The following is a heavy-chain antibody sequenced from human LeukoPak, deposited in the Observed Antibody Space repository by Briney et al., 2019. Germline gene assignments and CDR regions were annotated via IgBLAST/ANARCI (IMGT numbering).Heavy chain of an antibody. CDR1: GFTFSDYY. Sequence: GGSLRLSCAAAGFTFSDYYMSWIRQAPGKGLEWVSYISSSGSTIYYADSVKGRFTISRDNAKNSLYLQMNSLRAEDTAVYYCARDQRELHSYYYYYYMDVWGKGTTVTVSS. CDR3: ARDQRELHSYYYYYYMDV. CDR2: ISSSGSTI. V-gene: IGHV3-11*01. J-gene: IGHJ6*03. D-gene: IGHD1-26*01.